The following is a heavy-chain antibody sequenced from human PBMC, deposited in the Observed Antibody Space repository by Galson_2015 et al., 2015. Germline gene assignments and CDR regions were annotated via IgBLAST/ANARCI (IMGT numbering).Heavy chain of an antibody. V-gene: IGHV3-30*18. CDR3: AKGGPRITMVRGYGMDV. Sequence: SLRLSCAASGFTFSSYGLHWVRQAPGKGLEWVAVISYDGSNKYYADSVKGRFTISRDNSKNTLYLQMNSLRAEDTAVYYCAKGGPRITMVRGYGMDVWGQGTTVTVSS. CDR1: GFTFSSYG. D-gene: IGHD3-10*01. J-gene: IGHJ6*02. CDR2: ISYDGSNK.